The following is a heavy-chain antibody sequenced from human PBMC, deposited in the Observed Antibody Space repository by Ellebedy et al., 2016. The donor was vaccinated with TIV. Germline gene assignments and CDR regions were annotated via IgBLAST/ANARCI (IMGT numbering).Heavy chain of an antibody. D-gene: IGHD3-3*01. CDR1: GNTFIRYW. CDR3: VGFGVFNL. J-gene: IGHJ5*02. Sequence: GESLKISCAATGNTFIRYWMSWVRQAPGKGLEWVAHIKTDGSETYYVDSVKGRFTISRENAKNALFLQMDGLRVHDSAVYYCVGFGVFNLWGQGAPVTVSS. CDR2: IKTDGSET. V-gene: IGHV3-7*01.